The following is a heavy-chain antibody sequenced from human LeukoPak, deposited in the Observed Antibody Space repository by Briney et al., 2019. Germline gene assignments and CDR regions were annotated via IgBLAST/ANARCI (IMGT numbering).Heavy chain of an antibody. V-gene: IGHV1-2*02. Sequence: ATVKVSCKASGYTFADYYMHWVRQAPGQELEWMGWINLHSGGTSYAQEFQGRVTMTRDTSISTVYMEVSRLRSDDTAVYYCARDSSYSSSLYYFGYWGQGTLVTVSS. CDR2: INLHSGGT. CDR1: GYTFADYY. CDR3: ARDSSYSSSLYYFGY. D-gene: IGHD6-6*01. J-gene: IGHJ4*02.